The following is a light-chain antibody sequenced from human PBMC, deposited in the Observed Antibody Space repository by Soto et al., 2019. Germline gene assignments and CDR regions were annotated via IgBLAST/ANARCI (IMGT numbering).Light chain of an antibody. Sequence: QSVLTQPASVSGSPGQSITISCTGTSSYIGAYNFVSWYQQHPGKAPKLMLYDVNIRPSGASNRFSGSKSGNTASLTISGLQAEDEADYYCTSWTTSTTMIFGGGTKVTVL. CDR2: DVN. CDR1: SSYIGAYNF. V-gene: IGLV2-14*03. CDR3: TSWTTSTTMI. J-gene: IGLJ2*01.